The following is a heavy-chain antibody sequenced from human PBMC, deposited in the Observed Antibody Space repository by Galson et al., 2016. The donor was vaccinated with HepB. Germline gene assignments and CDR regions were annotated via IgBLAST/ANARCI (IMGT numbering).Heavy chain of an antibody. CDR2: TYRIGNP. D-gene: IGHD1-26*01. J-gene: IGHJ5*02. CDR1: GDSFSDSVY. Sequence: SETLSLTCTVSGDSFSDSVYWGWVRLAPGEGLQWIGNTYRIGNPYYNPSLRGRVTIAVDPSKNQFSLRLNSVTAADTAVYYCVKGTGATSWFEAFVPWGPGTVVTVSS. V-gene: IGHV4-38-2*02. CDR3: VKGTGATSWFEAFVP.